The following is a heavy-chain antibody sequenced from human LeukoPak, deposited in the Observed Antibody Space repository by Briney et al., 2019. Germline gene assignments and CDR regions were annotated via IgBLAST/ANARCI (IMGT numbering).Heavy chain of an antibody. D-gene: IGHD6-19*01. CDR3: ARGRGSGWYS. Sequence: SETLSLTCAVYGGSFSGYHWSWIRQPPGKGLEWIGEINHSGSTNYNPSLKSRVTISVDTSKNQFSLKLSSVTAADTAVYYCARGRGSGWYSWGQGTLVTVSS. V-gene: IGHV4-34*01. CDR1: GGSFSGYH. CDR2: INHSGST. J-gene: IGHJ4*02.